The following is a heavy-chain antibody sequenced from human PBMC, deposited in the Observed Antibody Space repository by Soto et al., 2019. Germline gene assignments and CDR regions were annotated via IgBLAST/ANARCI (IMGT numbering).Heavy chain of an antibody. CDR1: GFPFSSYW. D-gene: IGHD3-3*01. CDR3: ARGAKWGYYGDV. CDR2: IKYDGTIT. V-gene: IGHV3-74*01. J-gene: IGHJ6*04. Sequence: EVQLVESGGVSVQPGESLRLSCAASGFPFSSYWIHWVRQAPGKGLMWVSRIKYDGTITNYADSLKGRLTISRDNAKNTVYLQMNRLRVEDTAVYHCARGAKWGYYGDVWGKGTTVTVSS.